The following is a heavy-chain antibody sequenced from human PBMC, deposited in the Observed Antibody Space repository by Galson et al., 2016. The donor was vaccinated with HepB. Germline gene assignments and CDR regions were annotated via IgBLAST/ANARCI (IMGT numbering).Heavy chain of an antibody. J-gene: IGHJ3*02. CDR1: GGSISTTSYY. Sequence: ETLSLTCTVSGGSISTTSYYWGWIRQPPGKGLEWIGSINYSGNTYYNPSLKRRVTIFVDTSKNQFSLKLSSVTAADTAVHYCARHRFGTFDIWGQGTMVTVSS. D-gene: IGHD3-16*01. CDR3: ARHRFGTFDI. V-gene: IGHV4-39*01. CDR2: INYSGNT.